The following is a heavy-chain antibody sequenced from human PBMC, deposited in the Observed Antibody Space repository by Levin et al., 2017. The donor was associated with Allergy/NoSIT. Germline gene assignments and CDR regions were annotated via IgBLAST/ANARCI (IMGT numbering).Heavy chain of an antibody. CDR2: ISWDGGST. Sequence: GGSLRLSCAASGFTFDDYTMHWVRQAPGKGLEWVSLISWDGGSTYYADSVKGRFTISRDNSKNSLYLQMNSLRTEDTALYYCAKGTRGNNNWFDPWGQGTLVTVSS. J-gene: IGHJ5*02. CDR3: AKGTRGNNNWFDP. CDR1: GFTFDDYT. V-gene: IGHV3-43*01.